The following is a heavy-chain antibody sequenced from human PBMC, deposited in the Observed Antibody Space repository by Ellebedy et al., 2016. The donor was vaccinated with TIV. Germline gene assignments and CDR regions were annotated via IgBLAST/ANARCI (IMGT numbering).Heavy chain of an antibody. V-gene: IGHV1-3*01. D-gene: IGHD2-2*01. J-gene: IGHJ4*02. CDR2: INAGNGNT. CDR3: ARAGGYCSSTSCSDPIDY. CDR1: GYTFTSYA. Sequence: ASVKVSCXASGYTFTSYAMHWVRQAPGQRLEWMGWINAGNGNTKYSQKFQGRVTITRDTSASTAYMEPSSLRSEDTAVYYCARAGGYCSSTSCSDPIDYWGQGTLVTVSS.